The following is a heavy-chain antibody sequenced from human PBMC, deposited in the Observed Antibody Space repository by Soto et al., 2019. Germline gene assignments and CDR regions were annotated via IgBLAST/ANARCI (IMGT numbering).Heavy chain of an antibody. Sequence: GGSLRLSCAASGFTLSSNYMSWVRQAPGKGLEWVSVIYSGGSTYYADSVKGRFTISRDNSKNTLYLQMNSLRAEDTAVYYCAVYSGSYHYFDYWGQGTLVTVSS. CDR3: AVYSGSYHYFDY. CDR1: GFTLSSNY. V-gene: IGHV3-53*01. J-gene: IGHJ4*02. D-gene: IGHD1-26*01. CDR2: IYSGGST.